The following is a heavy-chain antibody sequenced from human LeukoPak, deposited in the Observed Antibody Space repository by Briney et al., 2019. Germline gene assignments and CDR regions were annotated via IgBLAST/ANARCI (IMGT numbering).Heavy chain of an antibody. CDR3: ARNTYYYDSSGYYSQLDY. CDR2: INHSGST. J-gene: IGHJ4*02. V-gene: IGHV4-34*01. D-gene: IGHD3-22*01. CDR1: GGSFSGYY. Sequence: SETPSLTCAVYGGSFSGYYWSWIRQPPGKGLEWIGEINHSGSTNYNPSLKSRVTISVDTSKNQFSLKLSSVTAADTAVYYCARNTYYYDSSGYYSQLDYWAREPWSPSPQ.